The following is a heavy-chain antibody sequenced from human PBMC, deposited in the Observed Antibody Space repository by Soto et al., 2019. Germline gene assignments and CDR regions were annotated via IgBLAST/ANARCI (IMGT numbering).Heavy chain of an antibody. V-gene: IGHV3-30*18. CDR3: ANPLYYELWSEPGVFYGLDV. CDR1: GLPFSSYG. D-gene: IGHD3-3*01. J-gene: IGHJ6*01. Sequence: QVQLVQSGGCVVQPGTSLRLSCAASGLPFSSYGMHWVRQAPGKGLEWVAVISSDGSQKYFADSVKGRFSISRDNSKNVLYLQLTSPRPEDTAVYYCANPLYYELWSEPGVFYGLDVWGQGTMVTVSS. CDR2: ISSDGSQK.